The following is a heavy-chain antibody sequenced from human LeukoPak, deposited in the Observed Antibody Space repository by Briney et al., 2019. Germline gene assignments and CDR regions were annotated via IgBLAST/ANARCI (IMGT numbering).Heavy chain of an antibody. CDR1: GFTFSSYA. D-gene: IGHD6-19*01. J-gene: IGHJ4*02. CDR2: ISGSGGST. V-gene: IGHV3-23*01. Sequence: GGSLRLSCAASGFTFSSYAMSWVRQAPGKGLEWVSAISGSGGSTYYADSVKGRFTISRDNSKNTLYLQMNSLGAEDTAVYYCAREPNSSGWYGRGGRFDYWGQGTLVTVSS. CDR3: AREPNSSGWYGRGGRFDY.